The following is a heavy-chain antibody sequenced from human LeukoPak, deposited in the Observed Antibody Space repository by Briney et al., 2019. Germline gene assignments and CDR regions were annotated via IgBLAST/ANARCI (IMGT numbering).Heavy chain of an antibody. CDR1: GFTFSSYG. D-gene: IGHD5-12*01. V-gene: IGHV3-15*01. CDR3: TALPIYSGYDRASVSYYYYMDV. Sequence: PGGTLRLSCAASGFTFSSYGMSWVRQAPGKGLEWVGRIKSKTDGGTTDYAAPVKGRFTISRDDSKNTLYLQMNSLKTEDTAVYYCTALPIYSGYDRASVSYYYYMDVWGKGTTVTVSS. CDR2: IKSKTDGGTT. J-gene: IGHJ6*03.